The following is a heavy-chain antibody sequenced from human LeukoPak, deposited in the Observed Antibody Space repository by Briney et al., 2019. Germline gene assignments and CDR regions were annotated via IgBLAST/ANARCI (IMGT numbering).Heavy chain of an antibody. J-gene: IGHJ4*02. CDR3: ATLLGETHFFDY. CDR2: FNPEDGET. Sequence: GASVKVSCKVSGYTLTELSMHWVRQAPGKGLEWMGGFNPEDGETIYAQKFKGRVTMTEDTSTDTVYMHLSSLRSEDTAVYYCATLLGETHFFDYWGQGTLVTVSS. V-gene: IGHV1-24*01. CDR1: GYTLTELS. D-gene: IGHD1-26*01.